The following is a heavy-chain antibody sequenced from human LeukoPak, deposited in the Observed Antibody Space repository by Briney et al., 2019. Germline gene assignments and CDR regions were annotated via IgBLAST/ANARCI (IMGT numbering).Heavy chain of an antibody. V-gene: IGHV4-59*01. CDR2: IYYSGST. D-gene: IGHD5/OR15-5a*01. J-gene: IGHJ3*02. CDR3: ARSVYNYARRAMDGFDI. CDR1: GGSISSYY. Sequence: SETLALTCTVSGGSISSYYWSWIRQPPGKGLEWIGYIYYSGSTNYNPSLKSRVTISVDTSKNQFSLKLSSVTAADTAVYYCARSVYNYARRAMDGFDIWGQGTMVTVSS.